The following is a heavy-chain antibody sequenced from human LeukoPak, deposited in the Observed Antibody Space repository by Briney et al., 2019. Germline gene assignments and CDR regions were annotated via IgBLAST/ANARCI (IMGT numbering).Heavy chain of an antibody. CDR3: ARGGGIAARLFDY. CDR1: GGSFSGYY. CDR2: INHSGST. J-gene: IGHJ4*02. D-gene: IGHD6-6*01. V-gene: IGHV4-34*01. Sequence: SETLSLTCAVYGGSFSGYYWSWIRRPPGKGLEWIGEINHSGSTNYNPSLKSRVTISVDTSKNQFSLKLSSVTAADTAVYYCARGGGIAARLFDYWGQGTLVTVSS.